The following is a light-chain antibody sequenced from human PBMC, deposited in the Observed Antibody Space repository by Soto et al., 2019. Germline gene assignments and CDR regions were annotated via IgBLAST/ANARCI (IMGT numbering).Light chain of an antibody. CDR3: SSYTGSNIPYV. J-gene: IGLJ1*01. CDR2: EVS. CDR1: SNDVGGYNY. V-gene: IGLV2-14*01. Sequence: QPSSVSGSPGQSITISCTGTSNDVGGYNYVSWYQHHPGKAPKLMIYEVSDRPSRVSNRFSGSKSGNTASLTISGLQAEDEADYYCSSYTGSNIPYVFGTGTKVTVL.